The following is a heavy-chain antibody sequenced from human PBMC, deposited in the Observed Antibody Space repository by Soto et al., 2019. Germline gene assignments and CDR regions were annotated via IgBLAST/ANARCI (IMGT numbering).Heavy chain of an antibody. CDR2: ISYDGSNK. CDR3: ARGDSSSPGRYYYYGMAV. CDR1: GFTFSSYA. Sequence: GGSLRLSCAASGFTFSSYAMHWVRQAPGKGLEWVAVISYDGSNKYYADSVKGRFTISRDNSKNTLYLQMNSLRAEDTAVYYCARGDSSSPGRYYYYGMAVWGQGTTVTVSS. V-gene: IGHV3-30-3*01. D-gene: IGHD6-6*01. J-gene: IGHJ6*02.